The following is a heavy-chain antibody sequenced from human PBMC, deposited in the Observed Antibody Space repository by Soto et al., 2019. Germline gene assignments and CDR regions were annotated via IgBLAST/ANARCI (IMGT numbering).Heavy chain of an antibody. CDR1: GGSISSGDYY. CDR2: IYYSGST. D-gene: IGHD4-4*01. CDR3: ARDMTTVSYFDY. Sequence: PSETLSLTCTVSGGSISSGDYYWSWIRQPPGKGLEWIGYIYYSGSTYYNPSLKSRVTISVDTSKNQFSLKLSSVTAADTAVYYCARDMTTVSYFDYWGQGTLVTVSS. J-gene: IGHJ4*02. V-gene: IGHV4-30-4*01.